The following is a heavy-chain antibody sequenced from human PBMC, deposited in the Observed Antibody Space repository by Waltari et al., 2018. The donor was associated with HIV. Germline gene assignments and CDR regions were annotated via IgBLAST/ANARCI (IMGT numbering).Heavy chain of an antibody. J-gene: IGHJ6*02. V-gene: IGHV3-33*01. CDR1: GFTFSPHG. CDR3: ARVGLAAAGTQYFGMDV. Sequence: QVQLVESGGDVVQPGKPLRLSCAASGFTFSPHGLPWGRQAPGKGLEWVATIWHDGSNTYYADSVKGRFTISRDNSKNTVNLQMNGLRVEDTAVYFCARVGLAAAGTQYFGMDVWGQGTTVTVSS. D-gene: IGHD6-25*01. CDR2: IWHDGSNT.